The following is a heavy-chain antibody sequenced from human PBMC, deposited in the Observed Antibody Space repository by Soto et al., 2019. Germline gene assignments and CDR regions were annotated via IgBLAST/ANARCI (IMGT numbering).Heavy chain of an antibody. Sequence: HGESLKISCKGSGYTFTDYWINWVRQMPGKGLEWMGRIDPSDSYTKYSPSFQGHVTLSADKSISTAYLEWSSLEASDTAMYYCARARSITIFGVVGFEMDVWGQGTTVTVSS. V-gene: IGHV5-10-1*01. D-gene: IGHD3-3*01. J-gene: IGHJ6*02. CDR3: ARARSITIFGVVGFEMDV. CDR1: GYTFTDYW. CDR2: IDPSDSYT.